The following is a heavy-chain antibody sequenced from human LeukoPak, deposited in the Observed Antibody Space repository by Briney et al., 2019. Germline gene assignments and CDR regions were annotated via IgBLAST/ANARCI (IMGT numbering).Heavy chain of an antibody. D-gene: IGHD2-21*02. Sequence: SETLSLTCTVSGGSISSYYWSWIRQPTGKGLEWIGYIYYSGSTNYNPSLKSRVTISVDTSKNQFSLKLSSVTAADTAVYYCARESTVGDAIDYWGQGTLVTVSS. V-gene: IGHV4-59*01. CDR2: IYYSGST. CDR1: GGSISSYY. J-gene: IGHJ4*02. CDR3: ARESTVGDAIDY.